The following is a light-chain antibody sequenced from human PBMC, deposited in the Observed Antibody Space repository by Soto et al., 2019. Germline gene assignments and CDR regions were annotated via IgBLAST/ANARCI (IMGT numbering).Light chain of an antibody. CDR3: QQYYSYPIT. J-gene: IGKJ5*01. CDR2: AAS. V-gene: IGKV1-8*01. CDR1: QGISSY. Sequence: AIRMTQSPSSFSASTGDRVTITCRASQGISSYLAWYQQKPGKAPKLLIYAASTWQSGVPSRFSGSGSGTDFTISISCMQSEDFATYYCQQYYSYPITVGRGTRLEIK.